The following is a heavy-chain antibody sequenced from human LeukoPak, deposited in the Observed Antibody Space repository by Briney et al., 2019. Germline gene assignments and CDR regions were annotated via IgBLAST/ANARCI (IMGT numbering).Heavy chain of an antibody. Sequence: PGGSLRLSCAASGFPFSTYNMNWVRQAPGRGLEWVSSISSTGSFIYYADSVKGRFTISRDNANNSLYLQMNSLRAEDTAVYYCASPGIHYGGNSDYFDYWGQGTLVTVSS. CDR1: GFPFSTYN. J-gene: IGHJ4*02. CDR2: ISSTGSFI. D-gene: IGHD4-23*01. CDR3: ASPGIHYGGNSDYFDY. V-gene: IGHV3-21*01.